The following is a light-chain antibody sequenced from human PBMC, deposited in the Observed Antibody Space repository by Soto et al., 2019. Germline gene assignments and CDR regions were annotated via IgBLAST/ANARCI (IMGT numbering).Light chain of an antibody. CDR3: QHYTNWPLT. J-gene: IGKJ4*01. CDR2: GAS. V-gene: IGKV3-15*01. CDR1: HSVSSR. Sequence: EIVMTQSPATLSVSPGERATLSCRASHSVSSRLAWYQQKPGQAPRRLIYGASTRATGLPARFSGSGSGTEFALTISSLQSEDFAVYYCQHYTNWPLTFGGGTKVEI.